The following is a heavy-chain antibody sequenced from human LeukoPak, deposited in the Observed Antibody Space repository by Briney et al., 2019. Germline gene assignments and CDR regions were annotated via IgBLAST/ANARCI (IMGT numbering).Heavy chain of an antibody. J-gene: IGHJ4*02. CDR2: IRSKANSYAT. CDR1: GFTFSNYW. D-gene: IGHD6-19*01. Sequence: GGSLRLSCAVSGFTFSNYWMAWVRQASGKGLEWVGRIRSKANSYATAYAASVKGRFTISRDDSKNTAYLQMNSLKTEDTAVYYCTSPSSGWYNYWGQGTLVTVSS. CDR3: TSPSSGWYNY. V-gene: IGHV3-73*01.